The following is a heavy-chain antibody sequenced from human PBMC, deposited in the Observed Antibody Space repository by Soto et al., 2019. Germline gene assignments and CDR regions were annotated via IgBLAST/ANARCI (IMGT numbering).Heavy chain of an antibody. Sequence: GGSLRLSCAASGFTVSSNYMSWVRQAPGKGLEWVSVIYSGGSPSSADSLKGRLTISRDISKNPFYLQLNSLRAEDTALFYCARWVWTYYYDSSGYYPPQSFDYWGQGTLVTVSS. CDR3: ARWVWTYYYDSSGYYPPQSFDY. D-gene: IGHD3-22*01. CDR2: IYSGGSP. CDR1: GFTVSSNY. J-gene: IGHJ4*02. V-gene: IGHV3-66*01.